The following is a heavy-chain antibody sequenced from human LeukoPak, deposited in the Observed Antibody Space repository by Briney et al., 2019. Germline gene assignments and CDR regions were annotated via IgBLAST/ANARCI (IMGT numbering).Heavy chain of an antibody. D-gene: IGHD5-18*01. Sequence: GRSLRLSCAASGFTFSSYGKHWVRQAPGKGLEWVAVISYDGSNKYYADSVKGRFTISRDNSKNTLYLQMNSLRAEDTAVYYCAKEMDTAMVDYWGQGTLVTVSS. J-gene: IGHJ4*02. CDR1: GFTFSSYG. CDR2: ISYDGSNK. V-gene: IGHV3-30*18. CDR3: AKEMDTAMVDY.